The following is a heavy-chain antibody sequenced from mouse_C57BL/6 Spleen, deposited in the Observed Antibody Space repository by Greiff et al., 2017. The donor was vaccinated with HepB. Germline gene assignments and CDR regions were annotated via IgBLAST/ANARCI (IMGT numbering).Heavy chain of an antibody. CDR3: TREGYYDYDPFYAMDY. CDR2: IDPETGGT. D-gene: IGHD2-4*01. V-gene: IGHV1-15*01. J-gene: IGHJ4*01. CDR1: GYTFTDYE. Sequence: QVQLQQSGAELVRPGASVTLSCKASGYTFTDYEMHWVKQTPVHGLEWIGAIDPETGGTAYNQKFKGKAILTADKSSSTAYMELRSLTSEDSAVYYCTREGYYDYDPFYAMDYWGQGTSVIVSS.